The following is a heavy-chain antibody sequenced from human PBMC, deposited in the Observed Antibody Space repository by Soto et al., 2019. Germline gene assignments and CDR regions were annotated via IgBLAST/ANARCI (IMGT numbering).Heavy chain of an antibody. CDR2: VYYTGTT. CDR1: GGSIGSYH. V-gene: IGHV4-59*01. D-gene: IGHD4-17*01. J-gene: IGHJ4*02. CDR3: ARDTVLTGMFDF. Sequence: PSETRSLTCTVSGGSIGSYHWSWVRQPPGKGLEWIASVYYTGTTNYNPSLGSRVTISIDAPENQISLKLTSVTAADTAFYYCARDTVLTGMFDFWGQGTLVTVSS.